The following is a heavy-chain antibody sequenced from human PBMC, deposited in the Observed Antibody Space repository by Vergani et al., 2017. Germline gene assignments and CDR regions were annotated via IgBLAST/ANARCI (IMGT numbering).Heavy chain of an antibody. CDR3: ARDPLKRIVVVISRYDFDY. D-gene: IGHD3-22*01. CDR1: GFTFSSYA. CDR2: ISYDGSNK. Sequence: QVQLVESGGGVVQPGRSLRLSCAASGFTFSSYAMHWVRQAPGKGLEWVAVISYDGSNKYYADSVKGRFTISRDNSKNTLYLQMNSLRAEDTAVYYCARDPLKRIVVVISRYDFDYWGQGTLVTVSS. V-gene: IGHV3-30-3*01. J-gene: IGHJ4*02.